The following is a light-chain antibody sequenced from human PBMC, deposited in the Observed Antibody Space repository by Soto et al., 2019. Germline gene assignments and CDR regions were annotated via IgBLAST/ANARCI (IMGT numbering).Light chain of an antibody. Sequence: QTVVTQPPSASGTPGQRVTISCSGSSSNSGSNYVYWYQQLPGTAPKLLIYRNNQRPSGVPDRFSGSKSGTSASLAISGLRSEDEADYYCAAWDDSLSGQVFGTGTKLTVL. J-gene: IGLJ1*01. V-gene: IGLV1-47*01. CDR3: AAWDDSLSGQV. CDR2: RNN. CDR1: SSNSGSNY.